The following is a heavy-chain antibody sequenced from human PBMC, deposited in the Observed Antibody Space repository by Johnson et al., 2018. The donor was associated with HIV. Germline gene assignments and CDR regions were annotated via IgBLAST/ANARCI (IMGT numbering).Heavy chain of an antibody. CDR3: ARAGSTSGWFDAFDI. CDR1: GFTFSSYG. J-gene: IGHJ3*02. Sequence: QVQLVESGGGVVQPGKSLRLSCAASGFTFSSYGMHWVRQAPGKGLEWVAVIWYDGSNKYYADSVKGRFTIYRDSSKNTLYLQMNSLRTEDTAAYYCARAGSTSGWFDAFDIWGQGTMVTVSS. D-gene: IGHD6-19*01. V-gene: IGHV3-30*19. CDR2: IWYDGSNK.